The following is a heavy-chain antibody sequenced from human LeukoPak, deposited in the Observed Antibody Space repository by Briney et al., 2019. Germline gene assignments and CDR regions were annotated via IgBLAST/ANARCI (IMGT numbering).Heavy chain of an antibody. D-gene: IGHD3-10*01. V-gene: IGHV4-4*02. CDR1: GGSISSSNW. Sequence: PSETLSLTCAVSGGSISSSNWWSWVRQPPGKGLEWIGGIYHSGSTNYNPSLKSRVTISVDKSKNQFSLKLSSVTAADTAVYYCARDLRGWFGDVNGPTDYYYGMDVWGQGTTVTVSS. CDR2: IYHSGST. CDR3: ARDLRGWFGDVNGPTDYYYGMDV. J-gene: IGHJ6*02.